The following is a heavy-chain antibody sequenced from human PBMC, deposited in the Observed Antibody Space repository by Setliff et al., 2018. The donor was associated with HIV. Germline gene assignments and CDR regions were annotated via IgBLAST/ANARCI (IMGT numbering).Heavy chain of an antibody. V-gene: IGHV4-39*01. CDR2: SCYSRIT. CDR1: GDSVTSETYC. Sequence: NPSETLSLTCTVSGDSVTSETYCWGWIRQPPEKGLEWIGSSCYSRITYYNSSLKSRATLSVDTPRNQLSLKLSSVTAADTAVYYCVRSGYYWNTSPSFWGHGTLVTVSS. CDR3: VRSGYYWNTSPSF. D-gene: IGHD1-1*01. J-gene: IGHJ4*01.